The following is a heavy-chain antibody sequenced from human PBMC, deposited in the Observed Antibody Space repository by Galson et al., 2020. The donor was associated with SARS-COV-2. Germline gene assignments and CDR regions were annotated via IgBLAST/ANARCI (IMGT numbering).Heavy chain of an antibody. CDR2: IYWDDDK. Sequence: SGPTLVKHTQTLTLTCTFSGFSLSTSGVGVGWIRQPPGKALEWLALIYWDDDKRYSPSLKSRLTITKDTSKNQVVLTMTNMDPVDTATYYCAHRSSSWNDAAWFDPWGQGTLVTVSS. V-gene: IGHV2-5*02. CDR3: AHRSSSWNDAAWFDP. J-gene: IGHJ5*02. CDR1: GFSLSTSGVG. D-gene: IGHD1-1*01.